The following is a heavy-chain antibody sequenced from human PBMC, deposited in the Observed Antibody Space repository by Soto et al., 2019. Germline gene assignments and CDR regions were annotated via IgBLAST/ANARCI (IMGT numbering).Heavy chain of an antibody. V-gene: IGHV4-39*01. CDR3: ARQEITMVRAFNWFDP. J-gene: IGHJ5*02. Sequence: QLQLQESGPGLVKPSETLSLTCTVSGGSISSSSYYWGWIRQPPGKGLEWIGSIYYSGSTYYNPSLKSRGTISVATSKTPFSLKLTSVTAADTAVYYCARQEITMVRAFNWFDPWGQGTLVTVSS. CDR1: GGSISSSSYY. D-gene: IGHD3-10*01. CDR2: IYYSGST.